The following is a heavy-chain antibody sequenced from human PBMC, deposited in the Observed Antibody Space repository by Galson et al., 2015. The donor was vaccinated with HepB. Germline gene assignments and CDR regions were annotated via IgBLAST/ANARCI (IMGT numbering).Heavy chain of an antibody. V-gene: IGHV3-23*01. J-gene: IGHJ3*02. D-gene: IGHD1-26*01. CDR3: AKRGGGYGTTAFDI. CDR2: ISGSGFST. CDR1: GFSFSSYA. Sequence: SLRLSCAASGFSFSSYAMSWVRQAPGKGLEWVSAISGSGFSTYHEDSVKGRFTISRDNSKNTLYLQMNSLRAEDTAVYYCAKRGGGYGTTAFDIRGQGTMLTVSS.